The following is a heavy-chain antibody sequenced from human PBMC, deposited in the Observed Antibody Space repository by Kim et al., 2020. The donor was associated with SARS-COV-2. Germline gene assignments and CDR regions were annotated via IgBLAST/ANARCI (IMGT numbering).Heavy chain of an antibody. J-gene: IGHJ5*02. CDR2: IYYSGST. CDR3: ARCRGLLWFGEPQENWFDP. CDR1: GGSISSSSYY. V-gene: IGHV4-39*07. Sequence: SETLSLTCTVSGGSISSSSYYWGWIRQPPGKGLEWIGSIYYSGSTYYNPSLKSRVTISVDTSKNQFSLKLSSVTAADTAVYYCARCRGLLWFGEPQENWFDPWGQGTLVTVSS. D-gene: IGHD3-10*01.